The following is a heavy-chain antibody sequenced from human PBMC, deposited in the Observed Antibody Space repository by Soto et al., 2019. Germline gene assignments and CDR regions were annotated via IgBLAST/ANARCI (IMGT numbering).Heavy chain of an antibody. J-gene: IGHJ4*02. V-gene: IGHV4-30-4*01. CDR1: GGSISSGDYY. CDR3: ARGWFGELFFGY. D-gene: IGHD3-10*01. Sequence: PSETLSLTCTVSGGSISSGDYYWSWIRQPPGKGLEWIGYIYYSGTTYYNPSLKSRLTISLDTSKNQFSLKLSSVTAADTAVYYCARGWFGELFFGYWGQGTLVTVSS. CDR2: IYYSGTT.